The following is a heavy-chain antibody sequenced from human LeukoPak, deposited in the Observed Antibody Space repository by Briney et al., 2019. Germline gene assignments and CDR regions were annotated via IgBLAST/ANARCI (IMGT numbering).Heavy chain of an antibody. CDR1: GFTFNTYS. Sequence: PGGSLRLSCEASGFTFNTYSMNWARQAPGKGLEWVSSIDSSGGYMFYADSVKGRFTISRDNAKNSLYLQMNSLRAEDTAVYYCARAGLERYFDWFTHYYYYYYMDVWGKGTTVTISS. J-gene: IGHJ6*03. CDR2: IDSSGGYM. V-gene: IGHV3-21*01. D-gene: IGHD3-9*01. CDR3: ARAGLERYFDWFTHYYYYYYMDV.